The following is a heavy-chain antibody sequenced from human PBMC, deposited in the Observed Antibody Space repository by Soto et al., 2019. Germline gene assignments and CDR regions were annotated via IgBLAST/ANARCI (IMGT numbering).Heavy chain of an antibody. V-gene: IGHV4-30-4*01. D-gene: IGHD2-21*02. CDR1: GGSISSGDYY. Sequence: QVQLQESGPGLVKPSQTLSLTCTVSGGSISSGDYYWSWIRQPPGKGLEWLGYIYYSGSTYYNPSLKRRVTISLDTSKNQLSLMLSSVTAADTGVYYCAICGGNSVYFDYWCQGTLVTVSS. J-gene: IGHJ4*02. CDR2: IYYSGST. CDR3: AICGGNSVYFDY.